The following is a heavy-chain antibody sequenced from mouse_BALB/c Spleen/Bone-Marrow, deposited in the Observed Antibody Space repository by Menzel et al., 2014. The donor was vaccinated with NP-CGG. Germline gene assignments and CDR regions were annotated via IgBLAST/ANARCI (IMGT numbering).Heavy chain of an antibody. CDR3: ARRGYYGNYYYAMDY. CDR2: IDPANGNT. Sequence: VQLQQSGAELVKPGASVKLSCTASGSNIKDTYMHWVKQRPEQGLEWIGRIDPANGNTKYDPKFQGKATITADTSSNTAYLQLSSLTSEDTAVYYCARRGYYGNYYYAMDYWGQGTSVTVSS. V-gene: IGHV14-3*02. CDR1: GSNIKDTY. J-gene: IGHJ4*01. D-gene: IGHD2-1*01.